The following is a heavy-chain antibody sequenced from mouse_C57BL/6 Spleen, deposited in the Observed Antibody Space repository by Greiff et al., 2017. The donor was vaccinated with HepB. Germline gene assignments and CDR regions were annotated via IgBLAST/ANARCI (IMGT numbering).Heavy chain of an antibody. J-gene: IGHJ3*01. CDR1: GYAFSSYW. CDR3: DNGNYGAY. V-gene: IGHV1-80*01. Sequence: VQLQQSGAELVKPGASVKISCKASGYAFSSYWMNWVKPRPGKGLEWIGQIYPGDGDTNYNGKLKGKATLTADKSSITAYMQLSSLTSEDSAVYFRDNGNYGAYWGQGTLVTVAA. D-gene: IGHD2-1*01. CDR2: IYPGDGDT.